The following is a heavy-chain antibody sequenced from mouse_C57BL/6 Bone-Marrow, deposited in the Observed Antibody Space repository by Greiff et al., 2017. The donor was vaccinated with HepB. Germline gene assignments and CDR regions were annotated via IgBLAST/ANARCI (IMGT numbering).Heavy chain of an antibody. V-gene: IGHV7-1*01. CDR3: ARDEVGRRFAY. Sequence: EVMLVESGGGLVQSGRSLRLSCATSGFTFSDFYMEWVRQAPGKGLEWIAASRNKANDYTTEYSASVKGRFIVSRDTSQSILYLQMNALGAEDTAIYYCARDEVGRRFAYWGQGTLVTVSA. J-gene: IGHJ3*01. CDR2: SRNKANDYTT. D-gene: IGHD1-3*01. CDR1: GFTFSDFY.